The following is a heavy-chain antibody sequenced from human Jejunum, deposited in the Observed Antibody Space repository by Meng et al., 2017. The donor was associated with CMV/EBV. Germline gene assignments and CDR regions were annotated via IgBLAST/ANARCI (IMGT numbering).Heavy chain of an antibody. V-gene: IGHV3-23*01. D-gene: IGHD3/OR15-3a*01. CDR1: RFTFRSYA. J-gene: IGHJ4*02. Sequence: SCAAPRFTFRSYAMSWVRQTPGRGLEWVSGIGASGGSTYYADSVKGRFTISRDNINNILYLQMHSLRADDTAVYYCARGAPWTDYDYWSQGTLVTVSS. CDR3: ARGAPWTDYDY. CDR2: IGASGGST.